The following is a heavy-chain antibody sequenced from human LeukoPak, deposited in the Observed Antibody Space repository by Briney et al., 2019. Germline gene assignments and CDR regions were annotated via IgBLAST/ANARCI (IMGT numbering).Heavy chain of an antibody. V-gene: IGHV3-9*01. J-gene: IGHJ4*02. CDR1: GFTFDDYA. CDR2: ISWNSGSI. D-gene: IGHD3-22*01. CDR3: AKDSTPHSHYYDSSGYGY. Sequence: PGGSLRLSCAASGFTFDDYAMHWVRQAPGKGLEWVSGISWNSGSIGYADSVKGRFTISRDNAKNPLYLQMNSLRAEDTALYHCAKDSTPHSHYYDSSGYGYWGQGTLVTVSS.